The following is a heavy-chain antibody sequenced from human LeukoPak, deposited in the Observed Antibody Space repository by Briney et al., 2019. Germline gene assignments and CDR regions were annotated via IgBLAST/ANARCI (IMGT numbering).Heavy chain of an antibody. CDR3: ARDSLSLKYYDSSGYFEGPTDC. V-gene: IGHV3-33*01. J-gene: IGHJ4*02. CDR2: IWYDGSNK. CDR1: GFTFSSYG. Sequence: GGSLRLSCAASGFTFSSYGMHWVCQAPGKGLEWVAVIWYDGSNKYYADSVKGRFTISRDNSKNTLYLQMNSLRAEDTAVYYCARDSLSLKYYDSSGYFEGPTDCWGQGTLVTVSS. D-gene: IGHD3-22*01.